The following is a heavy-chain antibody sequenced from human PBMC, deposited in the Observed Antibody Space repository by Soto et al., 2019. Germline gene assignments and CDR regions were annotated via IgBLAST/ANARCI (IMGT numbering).Heavy chain of an antibody. CDR2: SKGKSNKGET. CDR1: RHSFTDAW. D-gene: IGHD3-22*01. J-gene: IGHJ4*02. CDR3: VRATYFSDSSGYTRCFDY. Sequence: GGSLRLSCGVSRHSFTDAWVSWVRQAPGKGLEWVGRSKGKSNKGETDYAAPVKGRFTTSRDESKNSVYLQMNSLKTEDTAVYYCVRATYFSDSSGYTRCFDYWGQGTLVTVSS. V-gene: IGHV3-15*01.